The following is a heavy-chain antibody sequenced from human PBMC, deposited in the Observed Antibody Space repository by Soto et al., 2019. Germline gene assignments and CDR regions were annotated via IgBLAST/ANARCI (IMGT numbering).Heavy chain of an antibody. CDR2: IWYDGSVK. D-gene: IGHD6-13*01. J-gene: IGHJ3*02. CDR3: ARGGQQLAPYAFDI. V-gene: IGHV3-33*01. Sequence: QVQLVESGGGVVQPGSSLRLSCATSGFTFSHHAMHWVRQAPGKGLQWVAQIWYDGSVKNYADSMKGRFTISRDSPKNTLFLQMNSLRVEDTAVYYCARGGQQLAPYAFDIWGQGTLVIVSS. CDR1: GFTFSHHA.